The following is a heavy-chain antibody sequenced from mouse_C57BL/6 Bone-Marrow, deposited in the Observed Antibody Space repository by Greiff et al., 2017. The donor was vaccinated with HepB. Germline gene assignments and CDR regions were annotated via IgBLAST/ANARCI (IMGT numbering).Heavy chain of an antibody. CDR2: IYPGSGNT. J-gene: IGHJ3*01. CDR3: ARLSTTVVAYEGFAY. CDR1: GYTFTDYY. D-gene: IGHD1-1*01. V-gene: IGHV1-76*01. Sequence: QVQLKESGAELVRPGASVKLSCKASGYTFTDYYINWVKQRPGQGLEWIARIYPGSGNTYYNEKFKGKATLTAEKSSSTAYMQLSSLTSEDSAVYFCARLSTTVVAYEGFAYWGQGTLVTVSA.